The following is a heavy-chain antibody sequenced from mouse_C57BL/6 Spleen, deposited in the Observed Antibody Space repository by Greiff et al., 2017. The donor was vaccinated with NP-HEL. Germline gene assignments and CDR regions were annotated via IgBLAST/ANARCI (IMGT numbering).Heavy chain of an antibody. CDR3: ASRYGNYWYFDV. D-gene: IGHD2-1*01. J-gene: IGHJ1*03. CDR2: IDPSDSYT. V-gene: IGHV1-50*01. CDR1: GYTFTSYW. Sequence: QQSCKASGYTFTSYWMQWVKQRPGQGLEWIGEIDPSDSYTNYNQKFKGQATLTVDTSSSTAYMQLSRLTSEDAAVYYCASRYGNYWYFDVWGTGTTVTVSS.